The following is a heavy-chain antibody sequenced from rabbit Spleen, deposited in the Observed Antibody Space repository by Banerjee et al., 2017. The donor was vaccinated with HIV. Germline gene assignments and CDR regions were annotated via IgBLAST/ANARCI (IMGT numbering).Heavy chain of an antibody. CDR1: GIDFTNYY. D-gene: IGHD4-1*01. CDR2: IYGAKGST. J-gene: IGHJ3*01. Sequence: QELVESGGGLVQPGESLKLSCKASGIDFTNYYITWVRQAPGKGLEWIGIIYGAKGSTDYASWVNGRFTISSDNAQSTVDLKMTSLTAADTATYFCARAIVPWLGLTRLDLWGPGTLVTVS. CDR3: ARAIVPWLGLTRLDL. V-gene: IGHV1S7*01.